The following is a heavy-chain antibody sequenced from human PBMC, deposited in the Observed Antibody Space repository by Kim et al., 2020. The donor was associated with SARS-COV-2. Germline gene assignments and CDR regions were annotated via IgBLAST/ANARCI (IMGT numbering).Heavy chain of an antibody. V-gene: IGHV3-64D*09. D-gene: IGHD6-13*01. J-gene: IGHJ4*02. Sequence: ADSVKGRVPISRDNSKNTLYLQMSSLRAEDTAVYYCVKDATDYRAAAGDYWGQGTLVTVSS. CDR3: VKDATDYRAAAGDY.